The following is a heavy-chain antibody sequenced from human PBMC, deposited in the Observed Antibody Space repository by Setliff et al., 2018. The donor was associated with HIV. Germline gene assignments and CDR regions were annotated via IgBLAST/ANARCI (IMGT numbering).Heavy chain of an antibody. CDR2: IYYSGST. D-gene: IGHD3-22*01. CDR1: GGSISSYY. J-gene: IGHJ4*02. CDR3: ARHGVDDTSANYFRFGVHDH. Sequence: SETLSLTCTVSGGSISSYYWGWIRQPPGKGLESIGSIYYSGSTYYKPSLKSRVTISVDTSKNQFSLKLSSVTAADTAVYYCARHGVDDTSANYFRFGVHDHWGQGTLVTVSS. V-gene: IGHV4-39*01.